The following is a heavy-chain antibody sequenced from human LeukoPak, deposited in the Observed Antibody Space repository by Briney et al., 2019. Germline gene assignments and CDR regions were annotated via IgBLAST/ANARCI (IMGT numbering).Heavy chain of an antibody. Sequence: GGPLRLSCAASGFTFNNYGMHWVRQAPGKGLEWVAVISYDGRNIHYPDSVKGRFIISRDISTDTLWLQMDSLRTEDTAVYYCAKGPLRGTAAAIDYWGQGTLVTVSS. CDR3: AKGPLRGTAAAIDY. CDR1: GFTFNNYG. CDR2: ISYDGRNI. V-gene: IGHV3-30*18. J-gene: IGHJ4*02. D-gene: IGHD2-2*01.